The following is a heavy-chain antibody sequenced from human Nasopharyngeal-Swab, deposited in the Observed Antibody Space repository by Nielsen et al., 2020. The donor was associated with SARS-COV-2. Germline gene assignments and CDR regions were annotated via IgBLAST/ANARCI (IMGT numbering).Heavy chain of an antibody. CDR2: ISAYNGNT. D-gene: IGHD6-13*01. J-gene: IGHJ5*02. CDR3: ARAPDSSSWYISIDWFDP. Sequence: WVRQAPGQGLEGMGWISAYNGNTNYAQKLQGRVTMTTDTSTDTAYMELRSLRSDDTAVYYCARAPDSSSWYISIDWFDPWGQGTLVTVSS. V-gene: IGHV1-18*01.